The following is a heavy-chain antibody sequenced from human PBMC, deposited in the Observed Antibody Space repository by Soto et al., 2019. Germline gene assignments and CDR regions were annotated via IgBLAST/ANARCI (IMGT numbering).Heavy chain of an antibody. J-gene: IGHJ5*02. D-gene: IGHD3-16*01. CDR2: MNPGSGKT. CDR3: ARMASFGTLNWFDP. Sequence: SVKVSCKDSGYSFINYDISWVRQATGQGLEWMGWMNPGSGKTGYANKFQGRVTMTRDASTSTAHLELSSLTSEDTAVYYCARMASFGTLNWFDPWGQGTLVTVSS. CDR1: GYSFINYD. V-gene: IGHV1-8*02.